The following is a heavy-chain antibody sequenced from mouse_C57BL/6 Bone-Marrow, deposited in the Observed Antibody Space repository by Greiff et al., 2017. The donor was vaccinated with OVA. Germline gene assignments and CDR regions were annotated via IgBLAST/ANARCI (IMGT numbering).Heavy chain of an antibody. CDR2: IFPGSGST. Sequence: QVQLQQSGPELVKPGASVKISCKASGYTFTDYYINWVKQRPGQGLEWIGWIFPGSGSTYYNEKFKGKATLTVAKSSSTAYMLLSSLTSEDSAVYFGAREGLRRDWYFDVWGTGTTVTVSS. V-gene: IGHV1-75*01. CDR1: GYTFTDYY. D-gene: IGHD2-4*01. CDR3: AREGLRRDWYFDV. J-gene: IGHJ1*03.